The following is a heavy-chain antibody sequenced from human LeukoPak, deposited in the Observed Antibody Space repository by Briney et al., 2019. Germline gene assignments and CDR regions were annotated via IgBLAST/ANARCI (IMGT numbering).Heavy chain of an antibody. J-gene: IGHJ4*02. V-gene: IGHV3-7*01. D-gene: IGHD2-2*02. CDR2: IKQDGSEK. Sequence: GGSLRLSCAASGFTVSSNYMSWVRQAPRKGLEWVANIKQDGSEKYYVDSVKGRFTISRDNAKNSLYLQMNSLRAEDTAVYYCARDGEAYCSSTSCYTDYWGQGTLVTVSS. CDR1: GFTVSSNY. CDR3: ARDGEAYCSSTSCYTDY.